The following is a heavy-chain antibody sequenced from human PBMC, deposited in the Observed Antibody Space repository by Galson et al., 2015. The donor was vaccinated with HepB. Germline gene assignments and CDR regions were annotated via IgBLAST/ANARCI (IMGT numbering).Heavy chain of an antibody. V-gene: IGHV4-34*01. Sequence: SETLSLTCAVYGGSFSGYYWSWIRQPPGKGLEWIGEINHSGSTNYNPSLKSRVTISVDTSKNQFSLKLSSVTAADTAVYYCARVKGGRLGYFDYWGQGTLVTVSS. D-gene: IGHD2-15*01. CDR2: INHSGST. CDR3: ARVKGGRLGYFDY. CDR1: GGSFSGYY. J-gene: IGHJ4*02.